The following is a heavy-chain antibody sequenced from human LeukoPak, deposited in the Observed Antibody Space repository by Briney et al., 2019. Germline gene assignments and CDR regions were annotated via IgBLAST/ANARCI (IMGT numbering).Heavy chain of an antibody. J-gene: IGHJ6*03. CDR2: ISGSGGST. CDR3: ARDTYCSGGSCYSGPYYYMDV. D-gene: IGHD2-15*01. CDR1: GFIFSSYA. V-gene: IGHV3-23*01. Sequence: GGSLRLSCAASGFIFSSYAMSWVRQAPGKGLEWVSTISGSGGSTYYADSVKGRFTISRDNSKNTVYLQMNSLRAEDTAVYYCARDTYCSGGSCYSGPYYYMDVWGKGTTVTVSS.